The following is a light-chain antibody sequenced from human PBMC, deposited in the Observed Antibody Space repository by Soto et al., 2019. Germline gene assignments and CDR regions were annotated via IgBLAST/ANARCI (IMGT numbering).Light chain of an antibody. CDR1: QSVSSYF. V-gene: IGKV3-20*01. CDR3: QQYGSSRKT. J-gene: IGKJ4*01. CDR2: GAS. Sequence: EIVLTQSPGTLSLSPGERATLSCRASQSVSSYFLAWYQQKPGQAPRLLIYGASSRAAGIPDRFSGSGSGTDFTLTISRLEPEDFAVYYCQQYGSSRKTFGGGTKVEI.